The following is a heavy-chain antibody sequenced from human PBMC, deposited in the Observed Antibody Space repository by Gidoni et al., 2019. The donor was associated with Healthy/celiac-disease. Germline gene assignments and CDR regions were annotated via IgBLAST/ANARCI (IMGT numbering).Heavy chain of an antibody. J-gene: IGHJ4*02. CDR1: GFSLSTSGVG. CDR3: ATNVDTAMVYYFDY. V-gene: IGHV2-5*01. D-gene: IGHD5-18*01. Sequence: QITLKESGPTLVKPIQTLTLTCTFSGFSLSTSGVGGGWIRQPPGKALEWLALIYWHDDKRYSPSLKSRLTITKDTSKNQVVLKMTNMDPVDTATYYCATNVDTAMVYYFDYWGQGTLVTVSS. CDR2: IYWHDDK.